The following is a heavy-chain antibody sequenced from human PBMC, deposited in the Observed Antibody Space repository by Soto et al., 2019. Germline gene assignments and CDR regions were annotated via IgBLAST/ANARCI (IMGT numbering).Heavy chain of an antibody. J-gene: IGHJ4*02. CDR2: IYHSGST. Sequence: SETLSLTCAVSGGSISSSNWWSWVRQPPGKGLEWIGEIYHSGSTNYNPSLKSRVTISVDKSKNQFSLKLSSVTAADTAVYYCAREQDTMVRGVSIWGQGTLVTVSS. CDR3: AREQDTMVRGVSI. D-gene: IGHD3-10*01. V-gene: IGHV4-4*02. CDR1: GGSISSSNW.